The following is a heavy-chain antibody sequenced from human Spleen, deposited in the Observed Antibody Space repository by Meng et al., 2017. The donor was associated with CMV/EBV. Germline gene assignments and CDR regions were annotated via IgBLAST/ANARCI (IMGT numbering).Heavy chain of an antibody. D-gene: IGHD3-10*01. J-gene: IGHJ4*02. Sequence: GESLKISCAASGLTFSNYALHWVRQAPGKGLEWVAFIRYDGSNKYYADSVKGRFTISRDNSKNTLYLQMNSLRAEDTAVYYCAKVRGASRGFDYWGQGTLVTVSS. V-gene: IGHV3-30*02. CDR1: GLTFSNYA. CDR3: AKVRGASRGFDY. CDR2: IRYDGSNK.